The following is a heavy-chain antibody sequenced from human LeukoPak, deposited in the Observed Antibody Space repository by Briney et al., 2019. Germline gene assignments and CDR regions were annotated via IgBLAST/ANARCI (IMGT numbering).Heavy chain of an antibody. Sequence: PSETLSLTCTVSGGSISSYYWSWIRQPPGKGLEWIGYIYYSGSTNCNPSLKSRVTISVDTSKNQFSLKLSSVTAADTAVYYCARDFRANYYDSSGYTLYNWFDPWGQGTLVTVSS. CDR2: IYYSGST. J-gene: IGHJ5*02. CDR3: ARDFRANYYDSSGYTLYNWFDP. V-gene: IGHV4-59*12. D-gene: IGHD3-22*01. CDR1: GGSISSYY.